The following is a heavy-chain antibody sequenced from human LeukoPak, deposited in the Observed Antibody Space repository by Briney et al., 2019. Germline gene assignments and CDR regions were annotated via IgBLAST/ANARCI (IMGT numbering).Heavy chain of an antibody. CDR1: GGSXXSGGXS. Sequence: LSLTXXXXGGSXXSGGXSWSWIRQPPGKGLEWIVYIYHSGSTYYNPSLKSRVTISVDRSKNQFSLKLSSVTAADTAVYYCARGQNFWSGYYSSGAFDIWGQGTMVTVSS. CDR2: IYHSGST. J-gene: IGHJ3*02. D-gene: IGHD3-3*01. V-gene: IGHV4-30-2*01. CDR3: ARGQNFWSGYYSSGAFDI.